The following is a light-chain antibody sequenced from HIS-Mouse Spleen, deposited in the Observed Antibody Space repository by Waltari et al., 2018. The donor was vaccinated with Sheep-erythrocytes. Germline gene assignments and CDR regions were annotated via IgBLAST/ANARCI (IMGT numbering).Light chain of an antibody. V-gene: IGKV3-11*01. J-gene: IGKJ2*01. CDR3: QQRSNWYT. CDR2: DAS. CDR1: QSVSSY. Sequence: EIVLTQSPVTLSLSPGERATLPCRASQSVSSYLAWYQQKPGQAPRLLIYDASNRATGIPARFSGSGSGTDFTLTISSLEPEDFAVYYCQQRSNWYTFGQGTKLEIK.